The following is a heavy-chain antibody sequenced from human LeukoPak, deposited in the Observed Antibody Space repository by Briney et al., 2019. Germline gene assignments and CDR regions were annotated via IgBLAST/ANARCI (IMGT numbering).Heavy chain of an antibody. CDR1: GFAFSNFA. V-gene: IGHV3-23*01. D-gene: IGHD3-3*01. Sequence: GGPLRLSCAASGFAFSNFAMSWVRQAPGKGLEWVSAMSGSGYYTYYVESVKGRFTISRDNSKNTLYLHMNSLRADDTAVYYCAKMEGQRLYDYCMDVWGRGTTVTVSS. CDR2: MSGSGYYT. J-gene: IGHJ6*03. CDR3: AKMEGQRLYDYCMDV.